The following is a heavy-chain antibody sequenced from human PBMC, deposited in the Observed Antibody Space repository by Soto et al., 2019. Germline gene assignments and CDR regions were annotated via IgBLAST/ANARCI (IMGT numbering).Heavy chain of an antibody. CDR3: GSSGWPIAKGY. Sequence: PSETLSLTCTVSGGAITTTSFSWDWIRQPPGKGLEWIGSIFYSGGTYYNPSLKSRVTISVDTSKNQFFLNLSFVSAPDTAVYYCGSSGWPIAKGYWGQGALVTVSS. J-gene: IGHJ4*02. V-gene: IGHV4-39*01. CDR1: GGAITTTSFS. CDR2: IFYSGGT. D-gene: IGHD6-19*01.